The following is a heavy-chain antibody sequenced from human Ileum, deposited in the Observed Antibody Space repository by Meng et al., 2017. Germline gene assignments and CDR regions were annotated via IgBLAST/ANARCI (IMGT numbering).Heavy chain of an antibody. CDR1: GFTFSSYS. CDR2: ISSSSSYI. CDR3: ARDRRPQYYFDY. J-gene: IGHJ4*02. V-gene: IGHV3-21*01. Sequence: GESLKISCAAFGFTFSSYSMNWVRQAPGKGLEWVSSISSSSSYIYYADSVKGRFTISRDNAKNSLYLQMNSLRAEDTAVYYCARDRRPQYYFDYWGQGTLVTVSS.